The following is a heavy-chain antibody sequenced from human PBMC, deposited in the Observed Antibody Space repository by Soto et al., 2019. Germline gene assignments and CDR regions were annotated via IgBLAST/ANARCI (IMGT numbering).Heavy chain of an antibody. CDR2: IYYDGTI. J-gene: IGHJ4*02. CDR1: GGSISGYY. Sequence: SETLSLTCTVSGGSISGYYWAWVRQPPERGLEWIGFIYYDGTISSNPSLNSRVTLSVDTSKNQFSLKLNSVTAADTAVYYCAKNWNWGSLVHWGQGTLVTVSS. V-gene: IGHV4-59*08. D-gene: IGHD7-27*01. CDR3: AKNWNWGSLVH.